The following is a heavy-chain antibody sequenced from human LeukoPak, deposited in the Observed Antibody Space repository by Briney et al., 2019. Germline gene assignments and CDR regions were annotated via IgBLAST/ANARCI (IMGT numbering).Heavy chain of an antibody. D-gene: IGHD1-26*01. V-gene: IGHV4-59*12. CDR1: GGSICSYY. J-gene: IGHJ4*02. Sequence: SETLSLTCTVSGGSICSYYWSWIRQPPGKGLEWIACISYSGSTKYNPSLKSRVTISVDKSKNQFSLKLSSVTAADTAVYYCARGGGGSLIFDYWGQGTLVTVSS. CDR3: ARGGGGSLIFDY. CDR2: ISYSGST.